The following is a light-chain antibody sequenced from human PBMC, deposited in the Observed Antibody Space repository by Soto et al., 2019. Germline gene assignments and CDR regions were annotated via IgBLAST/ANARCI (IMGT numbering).Light chain of an antibody. CDR1: SSNIGSNY. CDR3: AAWDDSLSGWV. J-gene: IGLJ3*02. CDR2: RNY. Sequence: QSVLTQPPSASGTPGQRVTISCSGSSSNIGSNYVYWYQQLPGTAPKLLIYRNYQRPSGVPDRFSGSKSGTSASLAISGLRSEDDADYYCAAWDDSLSGWVFGGGTKLTVL. V-gene: IGLV1-47*01.